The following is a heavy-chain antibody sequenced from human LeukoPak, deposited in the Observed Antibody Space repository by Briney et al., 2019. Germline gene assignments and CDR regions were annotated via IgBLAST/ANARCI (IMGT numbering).Heavy chain of an antibody. D-gene: IGHD7-27*01. CDR2: ISPTYDI. CDR3: ARDHNWGFDY. CDR1: GFIFSSLA. J-gene: IGHJ4*02. V-gene: IGHV3-48*02. Sequence: PGGSLRLSCAASGFIFSSLAMNWVRQASRKSLEWVSYISPTYDIYYSDSVRGRFTISRDNAKNSLYLQMNSLRDEDTAVYYCARDHNWGFDYWGQGTLVAVSS.